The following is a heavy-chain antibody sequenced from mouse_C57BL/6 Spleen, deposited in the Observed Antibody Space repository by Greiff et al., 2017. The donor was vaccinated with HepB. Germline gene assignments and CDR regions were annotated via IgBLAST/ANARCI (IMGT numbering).Heavy chain of an antibody. J-gene: IGHJ2*01. CDR1: GYSITSGYY. CDR2: ISYDGSN. CDR3: ARGLYGNCLFDY. D-gene: IGHD2-1*01. Sequence: ESGPGLVKPSQSLSLTCSVTGYSITSGYYWNWIRQFPGNKLEWMGYISYDGSNNYNPSLKNRISITRDTSKNQFFLKLNSVTTEDTATYYCARGLYGNCLFDYWGQGTTLTVSS. V-gene: IGHV3-6*01.